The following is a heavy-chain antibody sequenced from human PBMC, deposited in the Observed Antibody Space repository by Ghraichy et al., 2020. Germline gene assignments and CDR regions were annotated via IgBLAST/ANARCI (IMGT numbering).Heavy chain of an antibody. Sequence: GGPLRLSCVASGLMFSPNTMNWVRQAPGKGLEWVSSISSSTRYIYYADSVKGRFTISRDNAQNSLYLQMNSLRAEDTAVYYCSRGGGAGTPVLYHMDVWGLGTTGTVSS. CDR3: SRGGGAGTPVLYHMDV. D-gene: IGHD6-19*01. V-gene: IGHV3-21*01. CDR2: ISSSTRYI. CDR1: GLMFSPNT. J-gene: IGHJ6*02.